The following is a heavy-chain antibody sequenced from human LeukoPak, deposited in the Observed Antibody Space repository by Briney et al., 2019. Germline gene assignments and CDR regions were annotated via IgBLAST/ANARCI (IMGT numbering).Heavy chain of an antibody. CDR1: GYTFTSYY. Sequence: GASVKVSCKASGYTFTSYYMHWVRQAPGQGLEWMGRINPNSGGTNYAQKFQGRVTMTRDTSISTAYMELSSLRSDDTAVYYCASLSADCSGGSCDYYYYYYMDVWGKGTTVTVSS. V-gene: IGHV1-2*02. J-gene: IGHJ6*03. CDR2: INPNSGGT. D-gene: IGHD2-15*01. CDR3: ASLSADCSGGSCDYYYYYYMDV.